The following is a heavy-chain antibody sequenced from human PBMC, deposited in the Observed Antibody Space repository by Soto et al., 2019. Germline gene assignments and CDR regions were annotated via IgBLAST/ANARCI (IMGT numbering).Heavy chain of an antibody. Sequence: EVQLVESGGGLVKPWGSLRLSCAASGFPFPNAWMNWVRQAPGKGLEWVGRIKSTIDGGTTDYAEPVKGRFAISRDDSNNMVYLQMNSLKIEDTAVYYCTTDSYSTIIIVRFDYWGHGTLVTVSS. CDR1: GFPFPNAW. V-gene: IGHV3-15*07. J-gene: IGHJ4*01. D-gene: IGHD3-22*01. CDR2: IKSTIDGGTT. CDR3: TTDSYSTIIIVRFDY.